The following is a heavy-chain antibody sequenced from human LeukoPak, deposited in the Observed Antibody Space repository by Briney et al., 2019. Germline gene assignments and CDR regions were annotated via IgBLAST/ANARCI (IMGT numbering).Heavy chain of an antibody. CDR2: MNPNSGNT. Sequence: ASVKVSCKASGYTFTSYDINWVRQATGQGLEWMGWMNPNSGNTGYAQKFQGRVTMTRNTSISTAYMELSSLRSEDTAVYYCASGVATIDYYYGMDVWGQGTTVTVSS. CDR3: ASGVATIDYYYGMDV. J-gene: IGHJ6*02. CDR1: GYTFTSYD. V-gene: IGHV1-8*01. D-gene: IGHD5-12*01.